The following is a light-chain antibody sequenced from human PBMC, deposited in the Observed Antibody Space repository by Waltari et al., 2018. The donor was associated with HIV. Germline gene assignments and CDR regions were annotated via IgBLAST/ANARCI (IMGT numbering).Light chain of an antibody. CDR3: SSYALSRMP. CDR1: STDVGSDNL. Sequence: QSALTQPASVSGSFGQSITISCTGTSTDVGSDNLVSWYQYHPGKAPKLIIYEVCKRPMGVPIRIPGSTSGNTASLTGSRLQVDIVAHYNCSSYALSRMPFGGGTKLTVL. V-gene: IGLV2-23*02. J-gene: IGLJ2*01. CDR2: EVC.